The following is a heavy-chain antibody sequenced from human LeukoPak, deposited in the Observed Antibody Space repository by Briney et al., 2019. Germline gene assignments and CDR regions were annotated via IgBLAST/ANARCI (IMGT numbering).Heavy chain of an antibody. CDR3: ARLSAYYYGSYFYYYMDV. V-gene: IGHV3-7*01. Sequence: GGSLRLSCEGSGFSFSSYWMTWVRQLPGKGPEWVANIRQDESERYFADSVKGRFTISRDNAKKSVYLHMSSLRAEDTAPYYCARLSAYYYGSYFYYYMDVWGKGTTVTVSS. J-gene: IGHJ6*03. CDR2: IRQDESER. D-gene: IGHD3-10*01. CDR1: GFSFSSYW.